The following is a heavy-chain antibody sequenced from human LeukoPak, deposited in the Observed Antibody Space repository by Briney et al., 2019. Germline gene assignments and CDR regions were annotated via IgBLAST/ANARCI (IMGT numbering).Heavy chain of an antibody. V-gene: IGHV3-33*01. CDR2: IWYDGRSE. J-gene: IGHJ4*02. CDR3: ARDRSGHDSVY. Sequence: GRSLRLSCVASGFSFSSYGMHWVRQAPGKGLEWVAVIWYDGRSEYYGDSVKGRFTISRDNSKSTVYLQMNSLRAEDTAIYYCARDRSGHDSVYWGQGTLDTVSS. D-gene: IGHD5-12*01. CDR1: GFSFSSYG.